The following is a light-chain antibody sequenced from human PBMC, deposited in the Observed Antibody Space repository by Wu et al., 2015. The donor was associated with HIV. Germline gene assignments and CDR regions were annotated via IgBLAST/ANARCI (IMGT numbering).Light chain of an antibody. CDR1: HSVSVY. Sequence: VMTQSPATLSLSPGERATLSCRASHSVSVYVAWYQHKPGQTPRLLIYDASNRATGIPARFSGSGSGTEFTLTISSLQSEDFAVYYCQQYNNWPPWTFGQGTRVEIK. J-gene: IGKJ1*01. CDR2: DAS. V-gene: IGKV3D-15*01. CDR3: QQYNNWPPWT.